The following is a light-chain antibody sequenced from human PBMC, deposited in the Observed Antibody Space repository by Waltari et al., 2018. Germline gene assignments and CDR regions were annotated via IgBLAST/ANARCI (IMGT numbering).Light chain of an antibody. V-gene: IGLV1-44*01. CDR2: RND. J-gene: IGLJ3*02. CDR3: AAWDDSLNGPV. CDR1: SSNIGRNT. Sequence: QSVLTQPHSASGTPGQRVTISCSGSSSNIGRNTVNWYLQLPGTAPKLLIYRNDQRPSGVPDRFSGSKSGTSASLAISGLQSEDEADYYCAAWDDSLNGPVFGGGTKLTVV.